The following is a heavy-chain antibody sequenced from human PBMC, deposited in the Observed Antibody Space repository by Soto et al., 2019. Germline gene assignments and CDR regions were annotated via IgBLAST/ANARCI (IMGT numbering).Heavy chain of an antibody. D-gene: IGHD1-26*01. V-gene: IGHV3-21*01. CDR3: ARDVAQWELLGGLDY. CDR2: ISSSSSYI. J-gene: IGHJ4*02. Sequence: EVQLVESGGGRVKPGGSLRLSCAASGFTFSSYSMNWVRQAPGKGLEWVSSISSSSSYIYYADSVKGRFTISRDNAKNSLYLQMNSLRAEDTAVYYCARDVAQWELLGGLDYWGQGTLVTVSS. CDR1: GFTFSSYS.